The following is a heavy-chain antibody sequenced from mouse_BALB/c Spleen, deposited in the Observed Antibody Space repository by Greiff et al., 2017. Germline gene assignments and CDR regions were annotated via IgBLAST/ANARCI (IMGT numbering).Heavy chain of an antibody. CDR3: VREAPSYHWYFDV. CDR2: IRSKSNNYAT. D-gene: IGHD2-10*01. Sequence: EVQLVETGGGLVQPKGSLKLSCAASGFTFNTNAMNWVRQAPGKGLEWVARIRSKSNNYATYYADSVKDRFTISRDDSQSMLYLQMNNLKTEDTAMYYCVREAPSYHWYFDVWGAGTTVTVSS. J-gene: IGHJ1*01. CDR1: GFTFNTNA. V-gene: IGHV10S3*01.